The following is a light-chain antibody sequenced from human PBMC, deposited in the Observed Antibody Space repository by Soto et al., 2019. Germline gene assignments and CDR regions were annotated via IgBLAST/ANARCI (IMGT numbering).Light chain of an antibody. J-gene: IGLJ2*01. CDR3: AAWDDSLNVL. CDR2: SNN. Sequence: QSVLTQPPSASGTPGQRVTISCSGSSSNIGSNTVNWYQQLPGTAPKLLIYSNNQRPSGVPDRFSGPKSGTSASLAITGLQSEDEAAYYCAAWDDSLNVLFGGGTKLTVL. V-gene: IGLV1-44*01. CDR1: SSNIGSNT.